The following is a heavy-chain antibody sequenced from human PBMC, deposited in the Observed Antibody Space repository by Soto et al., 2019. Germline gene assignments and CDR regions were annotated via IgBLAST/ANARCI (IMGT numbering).Heavy chain of an antibody. D-gene: IGHD1-26*01. CDR1: GYIFSNFG. CDR2: ISAYNGNT. CDR3: ARASGGGVGTTSY. V-gene: IGHV1-18*01. Sequence: QVQLVQSGHEVKKPGASAKVSCKTSGYIFSNFGISWMRQVPGQGLEWMGWISAYNGNTNYAQKFQDRVTLTTDTSTNTAYMELRSLRSDDTAVYYCARASGGGVGTTSYWGQGTLVTVSS. J-gene: IGHJ4*02.